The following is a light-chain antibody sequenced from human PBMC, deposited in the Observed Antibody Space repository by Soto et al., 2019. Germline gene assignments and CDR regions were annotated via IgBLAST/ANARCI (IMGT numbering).Light chain of an antibody. Sequence: DIQMTQSPSTLSASVGDRVTITCRASQSISSWLAWYKQKPGKAPKLLIYKASSLESGVPSRFSGSGSGTEFTFTISSLQPDEFATYYCKQYNNYPWTFGQGNKVEIK. CDR1: QSISSW. J-gene: IGKJ1*01. CDR2: KAS. V-gene: IGKV1-5*03. CDR3: KQYNNYPWT.